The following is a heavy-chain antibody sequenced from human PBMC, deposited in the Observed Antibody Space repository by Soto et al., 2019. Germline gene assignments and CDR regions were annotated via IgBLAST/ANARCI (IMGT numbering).Heavy chain of an antibody. V-gene: IGHV4-59*01. CDR3: ARGTLYCSGGSCYSSKYYHYYGMDV. Sequence: SVPLSLTYSVSGVTIRTYDGSWIRKPPGKGLEWIGYSHYSGSTKYNPSLKSRVTISVDTSKNQFSLKLSSVTAADTAVYYCARGTLYCSGGSCYSSKYYHYYGMDVWGQGTTVTLSS. CDR1: GVTIRTYD. D-gene: IGHD2-15*01. J-gene: IGHJ6*02. CDR2: SHYSGST.